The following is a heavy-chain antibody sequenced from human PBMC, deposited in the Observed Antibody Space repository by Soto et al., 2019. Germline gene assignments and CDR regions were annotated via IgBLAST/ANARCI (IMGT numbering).Heavy chain of an antibody. CDR1: GVTFSSYA. J-gene: IGHJ6*02. V-gene: IGHV1-69*01. Sequence: QVQLVQSGAEVKKPGSSVKVSCKASGVTFSSYAISWVRQAPGQGLAWMGGIIPIFGTANYAQKFQGRVTITADESTSTAYMELSSLGSEDTAVYYCARESIAAAGNPPHYYYYYYGMDVWGQGTTVTVSS. CDR3: ARESIAAAGNPPHYYYYYYGMDV. CDR2: IIPIFGTA. D-gene: IGHD6-13*01.